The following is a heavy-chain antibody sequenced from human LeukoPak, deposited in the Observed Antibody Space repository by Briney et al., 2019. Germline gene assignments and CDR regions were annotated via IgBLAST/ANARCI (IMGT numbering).Heavy chain of an antibody. V-gene: IGHV4-59*08. Sequence: PSETLSLTCTVSGGSISSYYWSWIRQPPGKGLEWIGYIYYSGSTDYNPSLKSRVTISVDTSKNQFSLKLSSVTAADTAVYYCARSSVTDNDAFDIWGQGTMVTVSS. CDR2: IYYSGST. CDR3: ARSSVTDNDAFDI. J-gene: IGHJ3*02. CDR1: GGSISSYY. D-gene: IGHD4-17*01.